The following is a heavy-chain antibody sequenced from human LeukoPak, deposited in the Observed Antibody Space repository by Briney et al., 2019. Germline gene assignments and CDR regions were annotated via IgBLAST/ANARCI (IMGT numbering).Heavy chain of an antibody. CDR1: GFTVSSNY. CDR3: AKVSYSGYEPTYYYYYYYGMDV. D-gene: IGHD5-12*01. J-gene: IGHJ6*02. V-gene: IGHV3-23*01. Sequence: PGGSLRLSCAASGFTVSSNYMSWVRQAPGKGLEWVSVITAGGGSTYYADSVKGRFTISRANSKNTLYLQMNSLRAEDTAVYYCAKVSYSGYEPTYYYYYYYGMDVWGQGTTVTVSS. CDR2: ITAGGGST.